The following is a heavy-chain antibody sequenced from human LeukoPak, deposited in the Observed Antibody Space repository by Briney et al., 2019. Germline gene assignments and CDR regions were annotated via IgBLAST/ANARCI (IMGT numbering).Heavy chain of an antibody. Sequence: SETLSLTCTVSGGSISSYYWSWIRRPPGKGLEWIGYIYYSGSTNYNPSLKSRVTISVETSENQFSLKLSSVTAADTAVYYCARGGSSSWAYNFDYWGQGTLVTVSS. CDR1: GGSISSYY. CDR2: IYYSGST. J-gene: IGHJ4*02. D-gene: IGHD6-13*01. CDR3: ARGGSSSWAYNFDY. V-gene: IGHV4-59*01.